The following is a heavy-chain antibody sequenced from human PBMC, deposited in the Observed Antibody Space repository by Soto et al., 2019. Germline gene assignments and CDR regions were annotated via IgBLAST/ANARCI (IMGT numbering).Heavy chain of an antibody. Sequence: EVQLVESGGGLVQPGGSLRLSCAASGFTVSSNYISWVRQAPGKGLEWVSVIYSGGSTFYADSVKGRFTISRDNSKNTLYLQMDSLRAEDTAMYYCARHAGSCYYNEAFDIWGQGTMVTVSS. CDR3: ARHAGSCYYNEAFDI. D-gene: IGHD3-22*01. V-gene: IGHV3-66*04. J-gene: IGHJ3*02. CDR1: GFTVSSNY. CDR2: IYSGGST.